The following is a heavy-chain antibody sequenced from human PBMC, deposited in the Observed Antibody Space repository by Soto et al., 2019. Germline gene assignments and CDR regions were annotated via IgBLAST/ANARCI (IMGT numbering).Heavy chain of an antibody. Sequence: QVQLVESGGGLVKPGGSLRLSCAASGFTFSDYYMSWIRQAPGKWLEWVSYISSSSSYTNYADSVKGRFTISRDNAKNSLYLQMNSLRAEDTAVYYCARSDYYGSGSFSAIDYWGQGTLVTVSS. J-gene: IGHJ4*02. D-gene: IGHD3-10*01. CDR3: ARSDYYGSGSFSAIDY. CDR2: ISSSSSYT. V-gene: IGHV3-11*05. CDR1: GFTFSDYY.